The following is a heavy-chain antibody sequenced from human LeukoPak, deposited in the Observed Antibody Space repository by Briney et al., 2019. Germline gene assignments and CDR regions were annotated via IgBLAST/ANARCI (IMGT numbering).Heavy chain of an antibody. Sequence: ASVKVSCKASGYTFTGYYMHWVRQAPGQGLEWMGWINPNSGGTNYAQKFQGRVTMTRDMSISTAYMELSRLRSDDTAVYYCARYYYDSSGYYYFDYWGQGTVVTVSS. D-gene: IGHD3-22*01. CDR1: GYTFTGYY. J-gene: IGHJ4*02. CDR2: INPNSGGT. V-gene: IGHV1-2*02. CDR3: ARYYYDSSGYYYFDY.